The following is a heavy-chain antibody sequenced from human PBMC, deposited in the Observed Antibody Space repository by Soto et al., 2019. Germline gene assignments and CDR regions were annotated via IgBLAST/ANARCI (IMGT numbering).Heavy chain of an antibody. CDR3: GRVDRYYNMDV. Sequence: QVQLVESGGGVVQPGRSLRLSCAASGFTFSNYGLHWVRQAPGKGLEWVADVWYDGISKNYLDSVKGRFTISRDNSKNTRYLQMNSLRAEDTAVYYGGRVDRYYNMDVWGQGTTVTVSS. CDR2: VWYDGISK. J-gene: IGHJ6*02. V-gene: IGHV3-33*01. CDR1: GFTFSNYG.